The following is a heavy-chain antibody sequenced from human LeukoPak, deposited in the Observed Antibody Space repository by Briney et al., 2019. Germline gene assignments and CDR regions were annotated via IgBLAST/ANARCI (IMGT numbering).Heavy chain of an antibody. CDR1: GFTCNSYG. J-gene: IGHJ4*02. D-gene: IGHD3-9*01. CDR3: AKLAPDYDILTGYFGGFDY. CDR2: IRYGGRNK. V-gene: IGHV3-30*02. Sequence: PGGPLRLSCAASGFTCNSYGMHWVRQAPGKGLEWVAFIRYGGRNKYYADSVKGRLNISRDNSKNPLYLQMNSLRAADTAVSYCAKLAPDYDILTGYFGGFDYWGQGTLVTVSS.